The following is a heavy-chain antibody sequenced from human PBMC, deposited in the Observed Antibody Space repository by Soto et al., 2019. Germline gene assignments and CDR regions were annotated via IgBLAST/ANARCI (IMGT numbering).Heavy chain of an antibody. CDR2: ISGSGGST. Sequence: EVQLLESGGGLVQPGGSLRLSCAASGFTFSSYAMSWVRQAPGKGLEWVSAISGSGGSTYYADSVKGRFTISRDNSKNTMYLQMNSMRXEDTDXYSCSKDTRWRGSRHDSWGQGTLVTVSS. CDR1: GFTFSSYA. V-gene: IGHV3-23*01. D-gene: IGHD1-26*01. J-gene: IGHJ4*02. CDR3: SKDTRWRGSRHDS.